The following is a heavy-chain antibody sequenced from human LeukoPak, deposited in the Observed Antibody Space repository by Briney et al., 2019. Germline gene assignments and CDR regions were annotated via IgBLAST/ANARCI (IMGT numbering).Heavy chain of an antibody. Sequence: SETLSLTCTVSGGSISSSSYYWGWIRQPPGKGLEWIGSIYYSGSTYYNPSLKSRVTISVDTSKSQFSLKLSSVTAADTAVYYCARESSSSLDFDYWGQGTLVTVSS. CDR3: ARESSSSLDFDY. D-gene: IGHD6-6*01. CDR1: GGSISSSSYY. V-gene: IGHV4-39*07. J-gene: IGHJ4*02. CDR2: IYYSGST.